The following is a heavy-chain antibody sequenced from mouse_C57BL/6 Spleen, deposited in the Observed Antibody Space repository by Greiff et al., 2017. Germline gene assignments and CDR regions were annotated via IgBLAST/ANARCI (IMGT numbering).Heavy chain of an antibody. D-gene: IGHD2-2*01. J-gene: IGHJ1*03. V-gene: IGHV1-55*01. CDR3: ARGDGYDVRNWYFDV. CDR1: GYTFTSYW. CDR2: IYPGSGST. Sequence: VQLQQPGAELVKPGASVKMSCKASGYTFTSYWITWVKQRPGQGLEWIGDIYPGSGSTNYNEKFKSKATLTVDTSSSTAYMQLSSLTSEDSAVYYCARGDGYDVRNWYFDVWGTGTTVTVSS.